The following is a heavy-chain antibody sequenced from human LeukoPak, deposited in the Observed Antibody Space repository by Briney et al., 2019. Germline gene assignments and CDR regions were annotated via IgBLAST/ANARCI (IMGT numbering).Heavy chain of an antibody. Sequence: PGGSLRLSCAASGFTFSSYWMSWVRQAPGKGLEWVANINQDGSEKNYVDSVKGRFTISRDNSKNTLYLQMNSLRAEDTAVYYCATLEREGTYYDFWSGYPFDYWGQGTLVTVSS. CDR3: ATLEREGTYYDFWSGYPFDY. CDR1: GFTFSSYW. D-gene: IGHD3-3*01. V-gene: IGHV3-7*01. J-gene: IGHJ4*02. CDR2: INQDGSEK.